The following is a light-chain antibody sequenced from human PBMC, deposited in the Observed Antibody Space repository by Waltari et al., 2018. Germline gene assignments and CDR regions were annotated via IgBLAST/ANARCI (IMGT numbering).Light chain of an antibody. V-gene: IGKV3-15*01. CDR3: QQYNDWPRT. CDR1: QSVSSN. CDR2: GAS. J-gene: IGKJ1*01. Sequence: EIVMTQSPATLSVSPGERATLSCRASQSVSSNLAWYQQRPGQAPRLLISGASTRATGIPAGFSGSGSGTEFTLTISILQSEDFAVYYCQQYNDWPRTFGQGTRVEVK.